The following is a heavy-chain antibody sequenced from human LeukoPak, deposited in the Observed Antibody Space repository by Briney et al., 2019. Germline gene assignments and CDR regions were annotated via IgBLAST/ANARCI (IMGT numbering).Heavy chain of an antibody. CDR2: IKQDGSEK. CDR1: GFTFNSYG. J-gene: IGHJ4*02. CDR3: ARVRAMVRGHRLFDH. Sequence: GRSLRLSCAASGFTFNSYGMHWVRQAPGKGLEWVANIKQDGSEKYYVDSVKGRFTISRDNAKNSLYLQMNSLRAEDTAVYYCARVRAMVRGHRLFDHWGQGTLVTVSS. D-gene: IGHD3-10*01. V-gene: IGHV3-7*01.